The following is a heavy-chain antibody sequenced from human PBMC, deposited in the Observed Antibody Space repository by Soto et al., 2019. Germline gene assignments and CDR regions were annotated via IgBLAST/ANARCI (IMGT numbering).Heavy chain of an antibody. CDR2: ISGSGGST. J-gene: IGHJ4*01. D-gene: IGHD2-15*01. V-gene: IGHV3-23*01. CDR1: GFTFSSYA. Sequence: HPGGSLRLSCAASGFTFSSYAMSWVRQAPGKGLEWASAISGSGGSTYYADSVKGRFTISRDNSKNTLYLQMNSLRAEDTAVYYCAKDKSLSVVVTPRYWCHGSLVTVS. CDR3: AKDKSLSVVVTPRY.